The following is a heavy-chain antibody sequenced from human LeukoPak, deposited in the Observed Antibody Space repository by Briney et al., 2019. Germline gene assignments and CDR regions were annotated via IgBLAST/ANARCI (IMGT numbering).Heavy chain of an antibody. Sequence: GGSLRLSCAASGFTFDDYDMSWVRQAPGKGLEWVSGITWNGGNTAYADSVQGRFTISRDNAKNSLYLQMNSLRAEDTALYYCARLPGCTVTDNYFDYWGQGALVTVSS. D-gene: IGHD4-17*01. CDR1: GFTFDDYD. CDR3: ARLPGCTVTDNYFDY. J-gene: IGHJ4*02. CDR2: ITWNGGNT. V-gene: IGHV3-20*04.